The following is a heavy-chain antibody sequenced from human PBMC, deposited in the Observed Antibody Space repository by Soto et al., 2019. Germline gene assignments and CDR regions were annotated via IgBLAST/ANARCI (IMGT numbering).Heavy chain of an antibody. CDR2: ISQSGNT. CDR3: ARAPKVSGSSQARPDF. Sequence: SETLSLTCSIYSGSLSGYYWSWIRQPPGKGLEWIGEISQSGNTNYSPSLKSRVSISIDTSKKQFSLNLASVSAADTAVYYCARAPKVSGSSQARPDFWGQGTLVTVSS. D-gene: IGHD6-6*01. V-gene: IGHV4-34*01. J-gene: IGHJ4*02. CDR1: SGSLSGYY.